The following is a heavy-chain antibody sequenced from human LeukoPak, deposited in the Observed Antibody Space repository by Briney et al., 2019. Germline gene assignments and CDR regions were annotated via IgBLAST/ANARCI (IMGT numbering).Heavy chain of an antibody. V-gene: IGHV4-34*01. Sequence: SETLSLTCAVYGGSFSGYYWSWIRQPPGKGLDWIGEINHSGSTNYNPSLKSRVTISVDTSKNQFSLKLSSVTAADTAVYYCARAAGWLQFWWFDPWGQGTLVTVSS. J-gene: IGHJ5*02. CDR2: INHSGST. CDR1: GGSFSGYY. D-gene: IGHD5-24*01. CDR3: ARAAGWLQFWWFDP.